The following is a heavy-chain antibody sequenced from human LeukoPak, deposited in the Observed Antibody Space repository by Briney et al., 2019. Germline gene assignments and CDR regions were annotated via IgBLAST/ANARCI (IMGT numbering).Heavy chain of an antibody. CDR3: AAAPSVYQLLAFDY. CDR1: GGTFSSYA. Sequence: ASVKVSCKASGGTFSSYAISWVRQAPGQGLEWMGGIIPIFGTANYAQKFQGRVTITTDESTSTAYMELSSLRSEDTAVYYCAAAPSVYQLLAFDYWGQGTLVTVSS. CDR2: IIPIFGTA. D-gene: IGHD2-2*01. J-gene: IGHJ4*02. V-gene: IGHV1-69*05.